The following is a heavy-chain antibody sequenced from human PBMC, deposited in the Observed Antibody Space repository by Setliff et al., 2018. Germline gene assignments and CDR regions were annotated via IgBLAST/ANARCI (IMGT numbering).Heavy chain of an antibody. Sequence: SVKVSCKASGGTFRNYGISWVRQAPGQGLEWMGGSIPMYRTTKYAQKFQGRVTITTDESTTTAYMELSSLRSEDTAVYYCATGPDIGEFGGNYFNYWGQGTLVTVSS. V-gene: IGHV1-69*05. CDR3: ATGPDIGEFGGNYFNY. CDR1: GGTFRNYG. D-gene: IGHD2-15*01. J-gene: IGHJ4*02. CDR2: SIPMYRTT.